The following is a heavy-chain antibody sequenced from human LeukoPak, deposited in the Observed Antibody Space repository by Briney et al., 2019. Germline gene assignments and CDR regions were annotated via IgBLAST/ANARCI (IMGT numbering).Heavy chain of an antibody. Sequence: GGSLRLTCAASGFTFTTYAINWVRQAPGKGLEWVSGISADDKAYYADSVKGRFTISRDNSKNTVSLQMSSLRAEDTALYYCAKDLALAGTGGGFDVWGQGTSVAVSS. CDR3: AKDLALAGTGGGFDV. D-gene: IGHD6-19*01. J-gene: IGHJ3*01. V-gene: IGHV3-23*01. CDR2: ISADDKA. CDR1: GFTFTTYA.